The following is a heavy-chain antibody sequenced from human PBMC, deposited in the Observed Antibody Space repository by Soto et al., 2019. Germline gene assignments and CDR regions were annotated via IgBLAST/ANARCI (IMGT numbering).Heavy chain of an antibody. CDR2: ISGIFGST. CDR3: ATRPLQHFDY. J-gene: IGHJ4*02. Sequence: PGGSLRLSCAASGFTFSSYAMIWVRQAPGNGLGCVSAISGIFGSTYCADSVKGRFSIGRGRSENTWYLRMNSLRADDTAKYYCATRPLQHFDYWGQGALVTVSS. CDR1: GFTFSSYA. V-gene: IGHV3-23*01.